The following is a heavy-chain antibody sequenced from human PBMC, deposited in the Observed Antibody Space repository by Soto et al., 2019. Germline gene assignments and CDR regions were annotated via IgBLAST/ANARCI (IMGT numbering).Heavy chain of an antibody. CDR1: GFTFGLYS. CDR3: ARSLGARWNTYYFDY. D-gene: IGHD1-26*01. CDR2: ISGGGEST. Sequence: EVQVLESGGDLVQPGGSLRLSCAASGFTFGLYSMSWVRQAPGKGLEWVSGISGGGESTYYADSVKGRFTISRDNSKNTLYLQMYSLRHEDTVVYYSARSLGARWNTYYFDYCGQGTLVTVSS. J-gene: IGHJ4*02. V-gene: IGHV3-23*01.